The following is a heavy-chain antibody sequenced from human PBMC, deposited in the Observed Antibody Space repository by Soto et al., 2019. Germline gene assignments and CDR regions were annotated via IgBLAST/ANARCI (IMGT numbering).Heavy chain of an antibody. CDR3: ARARVGYCSSTSCYHSYGMVV. J-gene: IGHJ6*02. CDR1: GFTFSSYW. CDR2: INSDGSST. Sequence: EVQLVESGGGLVQPGGSLRLSCAASGFTFSSYWMHWVRQAPGKGLVWVSRINSDGSSTSYADSVKGRFTISRDNAKNTLYLQMNSLRAEDTAVYYCARARVGYCSSTSCYHSYGMVVWGQGTTVTVSS. D-gene: IGHD2-2*01. V-gene: IGHV3-74*01.